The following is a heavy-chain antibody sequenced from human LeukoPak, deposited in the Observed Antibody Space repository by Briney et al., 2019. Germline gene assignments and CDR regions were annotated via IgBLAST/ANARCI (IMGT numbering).Heavy chain of an antibody. CDR1: GGSFSGYY. CDR2: INHSGST. V-gene: IGHV4-34*01. CDR3: ARVLVVVAAPFDP. J-gene: IGHJ5*02. Sequence: SETLSLTCAVYGGSFSGYYWSWIRQPPGKGLEWIGEINHSGSTNYNPSLKSRVTISVDTSKNQFSLKLSSVTAADTAVYYCARVLVVVAAPFDPWGQGTLVTASS. D-gene: IGHD2-15*01.